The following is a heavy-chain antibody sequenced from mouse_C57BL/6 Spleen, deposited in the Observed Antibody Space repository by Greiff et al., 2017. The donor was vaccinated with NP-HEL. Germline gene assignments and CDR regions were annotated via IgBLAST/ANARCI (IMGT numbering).Heavy chain of an antibody. J-gene: IGHJ1*03. CDR3: ARRYYGSLWYFDV. D-gene: IGHD1-1*01. Sequence: QVQLQQSGAELVRPGTSVKMSCKASGYTFTNYWIGWAKQRPGHGLEWIGDIYPGGGYTNYNEKFKGKATLTADKSSSTAYMQFSSLTSEDSAIYYCARRYYGSLWYFDVWGTGTTVTVSS. CDR1: GYTFTNYW. V-gene: IGHV1-63*01. CDR2: IYPGGGYT.